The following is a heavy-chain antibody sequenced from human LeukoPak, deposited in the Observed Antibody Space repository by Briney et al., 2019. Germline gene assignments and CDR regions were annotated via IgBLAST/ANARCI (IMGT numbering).Heavy chain of an antibody. CDR3: ARGGDVFDY. Sequence: SGTLSLTCAVYGGSFSGYYWSWIRQPPGKGLEWIGEINHSGSTNYNPSLKSRVTISVDTSKNQFSLKLSSVTAADTAVYYCARGGDVFDYWGQGTLVTVSS. V-gene: IGHV4-34*01. J-gene: IGHJ4*02. CDR1: GGSFSGYY. D-gene: IGHD2-21*02. CDR2: INHSGST.